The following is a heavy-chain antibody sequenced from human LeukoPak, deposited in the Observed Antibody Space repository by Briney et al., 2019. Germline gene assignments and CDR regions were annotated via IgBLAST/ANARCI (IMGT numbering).Heavy chain of an antibody. V-gene: IGHV1-18*01. Sequence: GASVTVSCKASGYTFTSYGISWVRQAPGQGLEWMGWISAYNGNTNYAQKFQGRVTMATDTSTSTAYMDLRSLRSDDTAVYYCARTVMTAMTNFDYWGQGTLVTVSS. CDR3: ARTVMTAMTNFDY. CDR1: GYTFTSYG. J-gene: IGHJ4*02. D-gene: IGHD4-17*01. CDR2: ISAYNGNT.